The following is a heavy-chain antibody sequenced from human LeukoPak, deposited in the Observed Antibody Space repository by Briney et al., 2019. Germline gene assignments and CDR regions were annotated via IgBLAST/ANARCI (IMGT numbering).Heavy chain of an antibody. J-gene: IGHJ3*02. CDR3: ARGGITIALGGEAFDI. Sequence: SETLSLTCAVSGGSISSGGYSWSWIRQPPGRGLEWIGYIYHSGSTYYNPSLKSRVTISVDRSKNQFSLKLSSVTAADTAVYYCARGGITIALGGEAFDIWGQETMVTVSS. V-gene: IGHV4-30-2*01. CDR1: GGSISSGGYS. CDR2: IYHSGST. D-gene: IGHD3-3*01.